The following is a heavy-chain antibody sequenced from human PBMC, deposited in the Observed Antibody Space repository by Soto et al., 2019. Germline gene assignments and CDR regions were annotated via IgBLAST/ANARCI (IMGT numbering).Heavy chain of an antibody. V-gene: IGHV3-33*01. D-gene: IGHD6-13*01. Sequence: QVQLVESGGGVVQPGMSMRLSCAASGFTFSDYGMHWVRQAPGKGLAWVAVIFYDGTNKYYADSVKGRFTISRDDSKSTLYLQMDRLRGEDTAVYYCARDVLGQQVVPDPLGYWGQGTLLTVSS. J-gene: IGHJ4*02. CDR1: GFTFSDYG. CDR3: ARDVLGQQVVPDPLGY. CDR2: IFYDGTNK.